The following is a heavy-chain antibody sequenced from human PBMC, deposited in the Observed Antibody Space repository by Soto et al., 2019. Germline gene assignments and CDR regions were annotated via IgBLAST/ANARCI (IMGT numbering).Heavy chain of an antibody. Sequence: TLGLTCSVSGDSIGRGGPYWNWIRQQTEKALEWIGHVSYSGSTHYNPSLRSELRISLDTSKNQFFLRLKSVTAADTARYYCARDQALAPTVWGYWAQG. D-gene: IGHD7-27*01. CDR3: ARDQALAPTVWGY. CDR2: VSYSGST. V-gene: IGHV4-31*01. J-gene: IGHJ4*02. CDR1: GDSIGRGGPY.